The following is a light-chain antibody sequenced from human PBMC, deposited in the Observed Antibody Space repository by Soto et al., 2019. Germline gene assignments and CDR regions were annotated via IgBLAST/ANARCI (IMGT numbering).Light chain of an antibody. V-gene: IGLV1-40*01. J-gene: IGLJ3*02. CDR3: HSYACGRRGGV. Sequence: QSVLTQPPSVSGAPGQWVTISCTGSSSNIGAGYDVHWYQQLPGTAPKLLIYGNSNRPSGVPDRFSGSKSGTSASLAITGLQAEDEADYYCHSYACGRRGGVFGGGTKLTVL. CDR1: SSNIGAGYD. CDR2: GNS.